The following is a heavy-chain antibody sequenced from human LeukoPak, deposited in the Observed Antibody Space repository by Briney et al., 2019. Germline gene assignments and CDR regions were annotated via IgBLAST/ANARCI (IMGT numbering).Heavy chain of an antibody. J-gene: IGHJ4*02. CDR1: VYTLTNYA. V-gene: IGHV1-18*01. CDR3: ARDDGPGTVDY. CDR2: ISAYNGNT. D-gene: IGHD6-13*01. Sequence: SVKVSSKVPVYTLTNYAITWVRQAPGQGFEWMGWISAYNGNTNYAQNLQGRVTMTTDTSTSTAYMELRSLRSDDTAVYYCARDDGPGTVDYWGQGTLVTVPS.